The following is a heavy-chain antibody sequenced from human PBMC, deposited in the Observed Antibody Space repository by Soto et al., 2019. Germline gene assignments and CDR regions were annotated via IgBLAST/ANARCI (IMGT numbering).Heavy chain of an antibody. CDR3: ARDPAP. CDR1: GGSITRGGYY. CDR2: IYNSGTT. J-gene: IGHJ5*02. V-gene: IGHV4-31*03. Sequence: QVQLQESGPGLVKPSETPSLTCTVSGGSITRGGYYWSWIRQHPGKGLEWIGYIYNSGTTYYNPSLKSRVTISGDTSKNQFSLKLTSVTAADTAVYYCARDPAPWGQGTLVTVSS.